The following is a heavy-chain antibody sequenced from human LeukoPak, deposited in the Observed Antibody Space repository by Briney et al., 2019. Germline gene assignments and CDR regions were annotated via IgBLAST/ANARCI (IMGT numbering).Heavy chain of an antibody. D-gene: IGHD3-10*01. CDR1: GFTFSSYA. CDR2: ISGSGGST. J-gene: IGHJ4*02. Sequence: GGSLRLSCAASGFTFSSYAMSWVRQAPGKGLEWVSAISGSGGSTYYADSVKGRFTIPRDNSKNTLYLQMNSLRAEDTAVYYCAKSNYYGSGRPDYWGQGTLVTVSS. CDR3: AKSNYYGSGRPDY. V-gene: IGHV3-23*01.